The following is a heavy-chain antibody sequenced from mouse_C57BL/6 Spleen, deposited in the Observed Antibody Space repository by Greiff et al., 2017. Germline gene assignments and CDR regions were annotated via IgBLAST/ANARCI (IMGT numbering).Heavy chain of an antibody. Sequence: QVQLQQPGAELVRPGTSVKLSCKASGYTFTSYWMHWVKQRPGQGLEWIGVIDPSDSYTNYNQKFKGKATLTVDTSSSTAYMQLSSLTSEDSAVYYCARGRGADYFDYWGQGTTLTVSS. J-gene: IGHJ2*01. CDR1: GYTFTSYW. CDR3: ARGRGADYFDY. CDR2: IDPSDSYT. V-gene: IGHV1-59*01.